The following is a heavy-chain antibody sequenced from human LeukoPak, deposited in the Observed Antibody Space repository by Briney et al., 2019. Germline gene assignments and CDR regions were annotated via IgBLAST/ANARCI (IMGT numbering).Heavy chain of an antibody. CDR3: ARGRGYDFWSGYYPIFDY. D-gene: IGHD3-3*01. CDR2: IYPSGST. J-gene: IGHJ4*02. Sequence: SETLSLTCTVSGGSISSFYWNWIRQPAGKGLEWIGRIYPSGSTNYNPSLKSRVTISVDTSKNQFSLKLSSVTAADTAVYYCARGRGYDFWSGYYPIFDYWGQGTLVTVSS. CDR1: GGSISSFY. V-gene: IGHV4-4*07.